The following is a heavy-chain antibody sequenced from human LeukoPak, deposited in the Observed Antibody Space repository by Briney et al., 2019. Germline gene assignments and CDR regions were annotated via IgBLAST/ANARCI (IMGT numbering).Heavy chain of an antibody. Sequence: SETLSLTCGVSGYSISSGYYWGWIRQPPGKGLEWIGSIYHSGYTYYSSSLKSRVTISVDTSKNQCSLKLSSVTAADTAVYYCARDGSGYRYGYHYWGQGTLVTVFS. CDR3: ARDGSGYRYGYHY. J-gene: IGHJ4*02. CDR1: GYSISSGYY. CDR2: IYHSGYT. D-gene: IGHD5-18*01. V-gene: IGHV4-38-2*02.